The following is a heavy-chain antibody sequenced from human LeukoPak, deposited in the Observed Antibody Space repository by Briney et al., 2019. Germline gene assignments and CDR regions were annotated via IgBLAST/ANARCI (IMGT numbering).Heavy chain of an antibody. J-gene: IGHJ4*02. CDR1: GFTISSQA. D-gene: IGHD4-17*01. Sequence: PGGSLRLSCAASGFTISSQAMSWVRQAPGKGLECVSTIGISDVDTHYADSVKGRFTISRDNAKNSLYLQMNSLRAEDTAVYYCARDRLYYGDYGPIDYWGQGTLVTVSS. CDR2: IGISDVDT. CDR3: ARDRLYYGDYGPIDY. V-gene: IGHV3-21*01.